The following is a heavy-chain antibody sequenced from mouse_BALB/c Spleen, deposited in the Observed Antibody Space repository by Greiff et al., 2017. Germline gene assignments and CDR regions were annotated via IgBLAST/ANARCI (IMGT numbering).Heavy chain of an antibody. CDR1: GFSLTSYG. CDR2: IWAGGST. Sequence: QVQLQESGPGLVAPSQSLSITCTVSGFSLTSYGVHWVRQPPGKGLEWLGVIWAGGSTNYNSALMSRLSISKDNSKSQVFLKMNSLQTDDTAMYYCARGVARASLLYFDYWGQGTTLTVSS. D-gene: IGHD3-1*01. V-gene: IGHV2-9*02. J-gene: IGHJ2*01. CDR3: ARGVARASLLYFDY.